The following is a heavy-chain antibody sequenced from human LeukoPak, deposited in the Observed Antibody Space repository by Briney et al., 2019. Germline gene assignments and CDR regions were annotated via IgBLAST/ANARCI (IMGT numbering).Heavy chain of an antibody. V-gene: IGHV1-24*01. Sequence: WASVKVSCRVSGYTLTELSMHWVRQAPGKGLEWMGGFDPEDGETIYAQKFQSRVTMTEDTSTDTAYMELSSLRSEDTAVYYCATVAAAGAYRFDYWGQGTLVTVSS. CDR2: FDPEDGET. CDR1: GYTLTELS. CDR3: ATVAAAGAYRFDY. J-gene: IGHJ4*02. D-gene: IGHD6-13*01.